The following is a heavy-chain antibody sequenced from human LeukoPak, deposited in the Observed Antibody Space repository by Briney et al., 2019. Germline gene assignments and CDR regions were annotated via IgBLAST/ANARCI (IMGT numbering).Heavy chain of an antibody. CDR3: ARDYVPRRSSSWYRLDY. V-gene: IGHV3-48*03. Sequence: GGSLRLSCAASGFTLSSFEMNWVRQAPGKGLEWVSYISSSGRTIYYADSVKGRFTISRDNAKNSLYLQMNSLRAEDTAVYYCARDYVPRRSSSWYRLDYWGQGTLVTVSS. CDR2: ISSSGRTI. CDR1: GFTLSSFE. J-gene: IGHJ4*02. D-gene: IGHD6-13*01.